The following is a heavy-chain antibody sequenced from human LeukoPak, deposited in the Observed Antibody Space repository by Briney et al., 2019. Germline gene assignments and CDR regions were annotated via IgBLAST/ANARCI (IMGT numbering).Heavy chain of an antibody. J-gene: IGHJ4*02. CDR3: ARDSGERGSGSYLIAY. CDR1: GGTFISYA. CDR2: FIPIFGTA. D-gene: IGHD3-10*01. V-gene: IGHV1-69*13. Sequence: SVKVSSKASGGTFISYAISWVRQAPGQGVEWMGGFIPIFGTANYAQKFQGRGTITADESTSTAYMELSSLRSEDTAVYYCARDSGERGSGSYLIAYWGQGTLVTVSS.